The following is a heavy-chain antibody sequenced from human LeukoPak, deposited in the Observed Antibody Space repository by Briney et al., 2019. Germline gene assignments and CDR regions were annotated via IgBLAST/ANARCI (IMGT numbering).Heavy chain of an antibody. Sequence: SGTLSLTCAVSGGSISSTNWWSWVRQPPGKGLEWIGEVYHSGSTNYNAALKSRVTISVDKSKNQFSLELNSVTAADTAVYYCATYYDSRGYRFDYWGQGTLVTVSS. CDR3: ATYYDSRGYRFDY. CDR2: VYHSGST. V-gene: IGHV4-4*02. J-gene: IGHJ4*02. D-gene: IGHD3-22*01. CDR1: GGSISSTNW.